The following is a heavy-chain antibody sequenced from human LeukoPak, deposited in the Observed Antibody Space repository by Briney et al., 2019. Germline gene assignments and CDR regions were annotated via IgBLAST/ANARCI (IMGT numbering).Heavy chain of an antibody. Sequence: EASVKVSCKASGYTFTSYYMHWVRQAPGQGLEWMGIINPSGGSTSYAQKFQGRVTMTEDTSTDTAYMELSSLRSEDTAVYYCATDTVTTIFDYWGQGTLVTVSS. D-gene: IGHD4-17*01. V-gene: IGHV1-46*01. CDR2: INPSGGST. J-gene: IGHJ4*02. CDR1: GYTFTSYY. CDR3: ATDTVTTIFDY.